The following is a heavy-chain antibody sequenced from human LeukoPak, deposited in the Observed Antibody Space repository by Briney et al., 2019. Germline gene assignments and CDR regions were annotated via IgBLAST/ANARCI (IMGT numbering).Heavy chain of an antibody. CDR1: GGSINSGGYY. CDR3: AGRGVRGVPFDY. Sequence: SETLSLTCTVSGGSINSGGYYWSWIRQHPGKGLEWIGYIYYSGSTYYNPSLKSRVTISVDTSKNQFSLKLSSVTAAGTAVYYCAGRGVRGVPFDYWGQGTLVTVSS. V-gene: IGHV4-31*03. D-gene: IGHD3-10*01. J-gene: IGHJ4*02. CDR2: IYYSGST.